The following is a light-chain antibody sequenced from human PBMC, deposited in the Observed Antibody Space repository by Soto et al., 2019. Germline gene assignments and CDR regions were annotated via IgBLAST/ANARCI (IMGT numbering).Light chain of an antibody. CDR3: QQSYTTAALS. V-gene: IGKV1-39*01. CDR2: AAS. Sequence: DIQMTQSPSSLSASVGDRVTITCRASRTIASYVNWYQQKPGKAPNLLIYAASSLQPRVPSRFSGSGSGTDFTLTISSLQPEDFATYYCQQSYTTAALSFGGGTKVEIK. CDR1: RTIASY. J-gene: IGKJ4*01.